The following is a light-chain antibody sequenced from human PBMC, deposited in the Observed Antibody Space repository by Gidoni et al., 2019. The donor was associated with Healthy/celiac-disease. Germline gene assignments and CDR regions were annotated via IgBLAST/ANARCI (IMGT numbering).Light chain of an antibody. CDR1: QSVSSSY. V-gene: IGKV3-20*01. CDR3: QQYGSSPIT. CDR2: GAS. J-gene: IGKJ5*01. Sequence: EIVLTQSPGTLSLSPGERATLSCRASQSVSSSYLAWYQQKPGQAPRLLIYGASSRATGIPDRFRGSWFGTDFTLTISRLEPEDFAVYYCQQYGSSPITFGQGTRLEIK.